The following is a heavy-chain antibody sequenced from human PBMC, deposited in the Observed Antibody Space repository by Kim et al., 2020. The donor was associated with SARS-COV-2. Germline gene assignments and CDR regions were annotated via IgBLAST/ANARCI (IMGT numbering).Heavy chain of an antibody. J-gene: IGHJ4*02. Sequence: GGSLRLSCAASGFTFSSYWMSWVRQAPGKGLEWVANIKQDGSEKYYVDSVKGRFTISRDNAQNSLYLQMNSLRAEDTAVYYCARDLGYDSTWRDYWGQGTLVTVSA. V-gene: IGHV3-7*03. CDR3: ARDLGYDSTWRDY. CDR2: IKQDGSEK. D-gene: IGHD3-22*01. CDR1: GFTFSSYW.